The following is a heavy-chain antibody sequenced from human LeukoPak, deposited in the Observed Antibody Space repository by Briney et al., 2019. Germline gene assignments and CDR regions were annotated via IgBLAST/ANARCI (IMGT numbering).Heavy chain of an antibody. J-gene: IGHJ4*02. CDR3: ARDRPLDADDYYGFYYFDS. V-gene: IGHV1-2*02. CDR1: GYTFTGYY. Sequence: GASVKVSCKASGYTFTGYYMHWVRQAPGQGLEWMGWINPNSGGTNHAQRFQGRVTMTRDTSISTAYMELSRLRSDDTAVYYCARDRPLDADDYYGFYYFDSWGQGTLVTVSS. D-gene: IGHD3-10*01. CDR2: INPNSGGT.